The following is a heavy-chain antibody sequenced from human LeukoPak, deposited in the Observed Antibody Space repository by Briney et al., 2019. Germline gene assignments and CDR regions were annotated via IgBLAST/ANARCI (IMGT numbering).Heavy chain of an antibody. D-gene: IGHD6-19*01. CDR2: IIPILGIA. CDR1: GGTFSSYT. J-gene: IGHJ3*02. Sequence: SVKVSCKASGGTFSSYTISWVRQAPGQGLEWMGRIIPILGIANYAQKFQGRVTITADKSTSTAYMELSSLRSEDTAVYYCAEGIAVALAFDIWGQGTMATVSS. V-gene: IGHV1-69*02. CDR3: AEGIAVALAFDI.